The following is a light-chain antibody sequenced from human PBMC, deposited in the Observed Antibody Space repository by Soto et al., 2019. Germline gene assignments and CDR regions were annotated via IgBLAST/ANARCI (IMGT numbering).Light chain of an antibody. Sequence: EIVLTQSPGTVSLSPGERATLSCRASQSVSSSYLAWYQQKPGQAPRLLIYGASSRATGIPDRFSGSGSGTDFTLTISRLEPEDFAVYYCQQYGSSPVTFGQGTKMEIK. J-gene: IGKJ1*01. V-gene: IGKV3-20*01. CDR1: QSVSSSY. CDR2: GAS. CDR3: QQYGSSPVT.